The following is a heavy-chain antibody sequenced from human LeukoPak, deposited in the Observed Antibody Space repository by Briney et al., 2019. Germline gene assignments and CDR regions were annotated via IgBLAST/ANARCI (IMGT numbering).Heavy chain of an antibody. J-gene: IGHJ6*02. Sequence: SETLSLTCTVSGGSISSSSFYWGWIRQPPGKGLEWIGTIYYSGSTYYNPSLKSRVTISVDTSKNQFSLKLSSVTAADTAVYYCARWDDYGDYNPLRGEYYYYGMDVWGQGTTVTVSS. CDR2: IYYSGST. CDR1: GGSISSSSFY. V-gene: IGHV4-39*07. D-gene: IGHD4-17*01. CDR3: ARWDDYGDYNPLRGEYYYYGMDV.